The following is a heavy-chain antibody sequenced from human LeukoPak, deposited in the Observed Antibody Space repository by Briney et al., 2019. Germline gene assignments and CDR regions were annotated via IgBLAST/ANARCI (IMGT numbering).Heavy chain of an antibody. J-gene: IGHJ4*02. CDR3: ANSAMVRLRFYYFDY. V-gene: IGHV3-23*01. CDR2: ISGSGGST. CDR1: GFTFSDYY. D-gene: IGHD3-10*01. Sequence: GGSLRLSCAASGFTFSDYYMSWVRQAPGKGLEWVSAISGSGGSTYYADSVKGRFTISRDNSKNTLYLQMNSLRAEDTAVYYCANSAMVRLRFYYFDYWGQGTLVTVSS.